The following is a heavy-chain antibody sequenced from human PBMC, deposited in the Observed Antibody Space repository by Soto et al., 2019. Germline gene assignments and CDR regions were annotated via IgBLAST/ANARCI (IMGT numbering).Heavy chain of an antibody. CDR3: AKEKVLIWFGESRRGLEA. CDR1: GFTFSSYA. CDR2: ISGSGGST. Sequence: PGGSLRLSCAASGFTFSSYAMSWVRQAPGKGLEWVSAISGSGGSTYYADSVKGRFTISRDNSKNTLYLQMNSLRAEDTAVYYCAKEKVLIWFGESRRGLEAWGQGTLVSV. D-gene: IGHD3-10*01. V-gene: IGHV3-23*01. J-gene: IGHJ4*02.